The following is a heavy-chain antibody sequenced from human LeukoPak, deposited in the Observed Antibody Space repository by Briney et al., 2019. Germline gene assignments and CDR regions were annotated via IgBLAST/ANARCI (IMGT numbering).Heavy chain of an antibody. Sequence: QTGGSLRLSCAASGFTFSSSAMSWVRQAPGKGLEWVSAISNNGGYTYYADSVQGRFTISRDNSKSTLCLQMNSLRAEDTAVYYCPKQLGSCSDGSCYFPYWAQEPLVT. CDR3: PKQLGSCSDGSCYFPY. CDR2: ISNNGGYT. J-gene: IGHJ4*02. D-gene: IGHD2-15*01. V-gene: IGHV3-23*01. CDR1: GFTFSSSA.